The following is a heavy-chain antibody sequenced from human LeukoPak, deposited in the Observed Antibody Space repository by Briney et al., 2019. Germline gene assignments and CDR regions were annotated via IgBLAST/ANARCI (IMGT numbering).Heavy chain of an antibody. CDR1: GYTFTSYA. Sequence: ASVKVSCKASGYTFTSYAMHWVRQAPGQRLEWMGWTNAGNGNTKYSQKFQGRVTITRDTSASTAYMELSSLRSEDTAVYYCARDGGCSGGSCYGYWGQGTLVTVSS. J-gene: IGHJ4*02. CDR3: ARDGGCSGGSCYGY. D-gene: IGHD2-15*01. V-gene: IGHV1-3*01. CDR2: TNAGNGNT.